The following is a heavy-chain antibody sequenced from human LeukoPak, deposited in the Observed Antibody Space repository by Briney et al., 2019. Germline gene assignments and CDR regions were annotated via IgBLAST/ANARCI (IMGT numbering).Heavy chain of an antibody. CDR1: GFIFSSYA. Sequence: GGSLRLSCAASGFIFSSYAMSWVRQAPGKGLEWVSTISGSGGSTYYADSVKGRFTISRDNAKNSLDLQMNSLRDEDTAVYYCSRRFDCWGQGTLVTVSS. V-gene: IGHV3-23*01. CDR3: SRRFDC. J-gene: IGHJ4*02. CDR2: ISGSGGST.